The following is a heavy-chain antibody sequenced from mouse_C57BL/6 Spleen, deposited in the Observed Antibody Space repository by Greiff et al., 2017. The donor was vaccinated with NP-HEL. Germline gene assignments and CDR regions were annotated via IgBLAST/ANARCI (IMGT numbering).Heavy chain of an antibody. CDR2: IYPGDGDT. CDR1: GYAFSSYW. Sequence: VMLVESGAELVKPGASVKISCKASGYAFSSYWMNWVKQRPGKGLEWIGQIYPGDGDTNYNGKFKGKATLTADKSSSTAYMQLSSLTSEDSAVYFCARQATVVDYYFDYWGQGTTLTVSS. V-gene: IGHV1-80*01. J-gene: IGHJ2*01. D-gene: IGHD1-1*01. CDR3: ARQATVVDYYFDY.